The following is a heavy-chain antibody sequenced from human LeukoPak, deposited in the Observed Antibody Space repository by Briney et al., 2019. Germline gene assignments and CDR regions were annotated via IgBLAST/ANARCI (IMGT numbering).Heavy chain of an antibody. D-gene: IGHD6-19*01. CDR3: ARVTAEAETY. Sequence: GSLRLSCAASGFTFSSYAMHWVRQAPGKGLEWVAVISYDGSNKYYADSVKGRFTISRDNSKNTLYLQMNSLRAEDTAVYYCARVTAEAETYWGQGTLVTVSS. J-gene: IGHJ4*02. CDR2: ISYDGSNK. CDR1: GFTFSSYA. V-gene: IGHV3-30*04.